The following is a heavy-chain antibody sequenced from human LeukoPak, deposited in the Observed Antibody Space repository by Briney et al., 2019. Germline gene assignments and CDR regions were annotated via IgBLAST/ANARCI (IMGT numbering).Heavy chain of an antibody. Sequence: SETLSLTCTVSGDSISSYYWNWIRQPPGKGLEWIGYVYHSGITNYNPSLKSRVTISVDTSKNQFSLKLSSVTAADTAVYYCARHQMGANTFDFWGQGTQVTVSS. V-gene: IGHV4-59*08. CDR1: GDSISSYY. CDR3: ARHQMGANTFDF. J-gene: IGHJ4*02. CDR2: VYHSGIT. D-gene: IGHD1-26*01.